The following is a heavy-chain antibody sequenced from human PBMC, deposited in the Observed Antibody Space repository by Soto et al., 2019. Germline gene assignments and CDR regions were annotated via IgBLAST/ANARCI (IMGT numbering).Heavy chain of an antibody. CDR2: IGYDGSNE. V-gene: IGHV3-33*01. D-gene: IGHD1-1*01. J-gene: IGHJ5*02. CDR3: AREETGTYDR. Sequence: QVQLVESGGGVVQPGRSLRLSCAASGSTFSSYAMHWVRQAPGKGLEWVAVIGYDGSNEDYTDSVKGRFTISRDNSKNTLFLQMNSLRVEDTAVYYCAREETGTYDRWGQGTLVTVSS. CDR1: GSTFSSYA.